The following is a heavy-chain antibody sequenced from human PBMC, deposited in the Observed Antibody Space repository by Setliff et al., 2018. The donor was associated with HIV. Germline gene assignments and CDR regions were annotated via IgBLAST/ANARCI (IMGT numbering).Heavy chain of an antibody. Sequence: ASVKVSCKASGYTFTSYAMHWVRQAPGQGLEWMGILNPSYGSASYAQKFQGRVTMTRDTSTSTVYMELYSLRSEDTAVYYCARGGTCNSTPCRIPYYYYYYMDVWGKGTTVTVSS. CDR2: LNPSYGSA. J-gene: IGHJ6*03. CDR1: GYTFTSYA. V-gene: IGHV1-46*01. D-gene: IGHD2-2*01. CDR3: ARGGTCNSTPCRIPYYYYYYMDV.